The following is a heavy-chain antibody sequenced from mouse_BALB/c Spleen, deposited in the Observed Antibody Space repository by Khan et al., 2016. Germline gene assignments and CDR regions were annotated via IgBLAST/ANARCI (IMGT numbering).Heavy chain of an antibody. CDR2: IYPGDGDT. J-gene: IGHJ2*01. D-gene: IGHD2-10*01. CDR3: AGGNTYYANDY. CDR1: GYTFTTYW. Sequence: QVQLQQSGAELARPGASVKLSCKASGYTFTTYWMQWVKQRPGQGLEWIGNIYPGDGDTRYTQKFKGKATLTADKSSSTAYMQLSSLASEDSAVYYCAGGNTYYANDYWGQGTTLTVSS. V-gene: IGHV1-87*01.